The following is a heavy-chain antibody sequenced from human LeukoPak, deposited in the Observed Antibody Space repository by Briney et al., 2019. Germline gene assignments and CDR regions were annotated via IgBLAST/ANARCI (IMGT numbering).Heavy chain of an antibody. J-gene: IGHJ5*02. V-gene: IGHV4-59*11. Sequence: SETLSLTCTVSVGFIRRHYWSWIRQPPGKGLEGMGYIYHSGSTKYNPSRKSRVIISVDTSKNQFSLKLSSVPAADTAVYSCASLYDSTDYTNWFDAWGQGTLVTVSS. CDR2: IYHSGST. CDR3: ASLYDSTDYTNWFDA. CDR1: VGFIRRHY. D-gene: IGHD3-22*01.